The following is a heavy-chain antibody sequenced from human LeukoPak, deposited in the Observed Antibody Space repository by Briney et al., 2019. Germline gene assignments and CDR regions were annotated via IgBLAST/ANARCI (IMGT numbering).Heavy chain of an antibody. CDR3: ARGDVLRFLGGDYHFDY. CDR1: GYTFTGYY. V-gene: IGHV1-2*06. D-gene: IGHD3-3*01. Sequence: ASVKVSCKASGYTFTGYYMHWVRQAPGQGLEWMGRINPNSGGTNYAQKFQGRVTMTRDTSISTAYMELSRLRSDDTAVCYCARGDVLRFLGGDYHFDYWGQGTLVTVSS. CDR2: INPNSGGT. J-gene: IGHJ4*02.